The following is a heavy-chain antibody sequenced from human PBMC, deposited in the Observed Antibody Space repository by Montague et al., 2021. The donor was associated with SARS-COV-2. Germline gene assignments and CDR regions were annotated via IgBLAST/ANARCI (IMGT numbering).Heavy chain of an antibody. D-gene: IGHD2-21*01. CDR2: IYHSGET. V-gene: IGHV4-4*02. CDR3: PTAAYCAGNRCPPRYYYYDLDF. J-gene: IGHJ6*02. CDR1: GYSISNDNW. Sequence: SETLSLTCTVSGYSISNDNWWSWVRQAPGKGLEWLAGIYHSGETNYNPSLKSRVTISVDKSKNQFSLKLASVTAADTAIYYCPTAAYCAGNRCPPRYYYYDLDFWGQGTPVTVSS.